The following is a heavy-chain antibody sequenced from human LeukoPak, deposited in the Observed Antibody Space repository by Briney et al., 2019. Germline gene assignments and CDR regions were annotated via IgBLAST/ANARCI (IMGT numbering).Heavy chain of an antibody. V-gene: IGHV3-74*01. J-gene: IGHJ4*02. D-gene: IGHD3-10*01. CDR3: ATELIRSGELLSGDY. CDR2: INEDGRTT. Sequence: GGSLRLSCAASGFTFSRYWMHWVRQGPGKGLVWVSRINEDGRTTDYADSVKGRFTISRDNAKNTMYLQMNSLRAEDTAVYYCATELIRSGELLSGDYWGQGTLVTVSS. CDR1: GFTFSRYW.